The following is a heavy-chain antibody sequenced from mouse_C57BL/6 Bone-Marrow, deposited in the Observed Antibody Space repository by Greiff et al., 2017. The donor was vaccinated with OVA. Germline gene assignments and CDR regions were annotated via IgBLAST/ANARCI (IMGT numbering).Heavy chain of an antibody. CDR3: VKAGVYYGTLHYFGY. J-gene: IGHJ2*01. D-gene: IGHD1-1*01. Sequence: EVMLVESGGGLVQPGASLRLSCAASGFTFTDYYMSWVRQPPGKGPEWLALIRNKANGYTSEYTLSVKGRFTISRDNSQNILYLQMNTRSAEYSATYYCVKAGVYYGTLHYFGYWGQGTTLTVSS. CDR2: IRNKANGYTS. V-gene: IGHV7-4*01. CDR1: GFTFTDYY.